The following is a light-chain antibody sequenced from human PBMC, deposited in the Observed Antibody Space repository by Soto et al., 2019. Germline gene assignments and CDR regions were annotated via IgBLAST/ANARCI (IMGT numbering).Light chain of an antibody. CDR2: GAS. V-gene: IGKV3-20*01. CDR1: QSVSSNY. CDR3: QQCDTSPWT. Sequence: EIVLTQSPATLSVSPGDSATLSCSASQSVSSNYLGWYQQKPGQAPRLLIYGASSRATGIPDRFSGSGSGTDFTLTISRLEPEDSAVYYCQQCDTSPWTFGQGTKVDIK. J-gene: IGKJ1*01.